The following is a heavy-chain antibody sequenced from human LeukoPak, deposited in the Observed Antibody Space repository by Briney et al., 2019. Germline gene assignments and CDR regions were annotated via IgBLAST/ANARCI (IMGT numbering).Heavy chain of an antibody. CDR1: GFSLSTSGVG. CDR2: IYWNDDK. D-gene: IGHD3-3*01. CDR3: AHRLHAYYDFWSGYHNDAFDI. J-gene: IGHJ3*02. V-gene: IGHV2-5*01. Sequence: SGPTLVKPTQTLTLTCTFSGFSLSTSGVGVGWIRQPPGKALEWLALIYWNDDKRYSPSLKSRLTITKDTSKNQVVLTMTNMDPVDTATYYCAHRLHAYYDFWSGYHNDAFDIWGQGTMVTVSS.